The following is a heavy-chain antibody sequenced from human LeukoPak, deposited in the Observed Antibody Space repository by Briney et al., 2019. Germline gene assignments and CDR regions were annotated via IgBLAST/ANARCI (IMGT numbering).Heavy chain of an antibody. CDR1: GGSFSGYY. CDR2: INHSGST. CDR3: ARGLRGSSIAAPFYYYYYMDV. D-gene: IGHD6-6*01. J-gene: IGHJ6*03. V-gene: IGHV4-34*01. Sequence: SETLSLTCAGYGGSFSGYYWSWIRQPPGKGLEWIGEINHSGSTNYNPSLKSRGTISVDTSKNQFSLKLSSVTAADTAVYYCARGLRGSSIAAPFYYYYYMDVWGKGTTVTVSS.